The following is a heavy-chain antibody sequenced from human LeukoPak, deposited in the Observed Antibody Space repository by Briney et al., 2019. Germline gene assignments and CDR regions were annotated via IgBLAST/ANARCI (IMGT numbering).Heavy chain of an antibody. CDR1: GFTLSDYE. CDR2: ISSSGTSI. J-gene: IGHJ4*02. V-gene: IGHV3-48*03. D-gene: IGHD2-21*02. Sequence: PGESLRLSCSAPGFTLSDYEVNWVRQAPGKGLEWISYISSSGTSIYYADSVKGRFTVSRDNAKNSVDLQMNTLRAEDTALYYCAREAAPCGGDCSDYCGQGTLVTVSS. CDR3: AREAAPCGGDCSDY.